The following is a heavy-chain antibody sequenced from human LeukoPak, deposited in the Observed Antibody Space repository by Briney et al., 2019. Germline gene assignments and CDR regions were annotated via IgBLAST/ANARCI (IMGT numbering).Heavy chain of an antibody. CDR3: ARNIVVVVAATLYYYGMDV. CDR1: GGTFSSYA. Sequence: SVNVSCTASGGTFSSYAISWVRQAPGQGLEWMGGIIPIFGTANYAQKFQGRVTITADESTSTAYMELSSLRSEDTAVYYCARNIVVVVAATLYYYGMDVWGQGTTVTVSS. J-gene: IGHJ6*02. V-gene: IGHV1-69*13. D-gene: IGHD2-15*01. CDR2: IIPIFGTA.